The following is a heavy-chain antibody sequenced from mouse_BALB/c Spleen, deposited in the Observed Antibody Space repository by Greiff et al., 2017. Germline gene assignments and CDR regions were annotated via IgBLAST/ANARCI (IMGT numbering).Heavy chain of an antibody. Sequence: EVQLVESGGGLVKPGGSLKLSCAASGFAFSSYDMSWVRQTPEKRLEWVAYISSGGGSTYYPDTVKGRFTISRDNAKNTLYLQMSSLKSEDTAMYYCARHYYGSSLAWFAYWGQGTLVTVSA. CDR2: ISSGGGST. CDR1: GFAFSSYD. D-gene: IGHD1-1*01. J-gene: IGHJ3*01. V-gene: IGHV5-12-1*01. CDR3: ARHYYGSSLAWFAY.